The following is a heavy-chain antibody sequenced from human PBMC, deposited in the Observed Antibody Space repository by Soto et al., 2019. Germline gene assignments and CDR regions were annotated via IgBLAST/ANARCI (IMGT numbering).Heavy chain of an antibody. V-gene: IGHV1-2*04. CDR2: INPNSGGT. CDR3: ARALPPITMVRGVPSGYYYGMDV. D-gene: IGHD3-10*01. CDR1: GYTFTGYY. Sequence: ASVKVSCKASGYTFTGYYMHWVRQAPGQGLEWMGWINPNSGGTNYAQKFQGWVTMTRDTSISTAYMELSRLSSDDTAVYYCARALPPITMVRGVPSGYYYGMDVWGQGTTVTVLL. J-gene: IGHJ6*02.